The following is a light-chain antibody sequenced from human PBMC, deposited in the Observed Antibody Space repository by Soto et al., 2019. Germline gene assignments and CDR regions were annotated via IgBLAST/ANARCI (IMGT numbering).Light chain of an antibody. CDR1: SPNIGAGYD. CDR3: QSYDSSLSGGL. Sequence: QSVLTQPPSVSGAPGQRVTISCTGSSPNIGAGYDVHWYQQLPGTAPKLLVHGNTDRPSGVPDRFSGSKSGTSASLAITGLQAEDEADYYCQSYDSSLSGGLFGGGTKVTVL. CDR2: GNT. V-gene: IGLV1-40*01. J-gene: IGLJ2*01.